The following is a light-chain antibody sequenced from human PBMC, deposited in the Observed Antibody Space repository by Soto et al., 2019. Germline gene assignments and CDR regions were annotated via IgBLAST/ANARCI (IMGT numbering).Light chain of an antibody. CDR2: GAS. V-gene: IGKV3-20*01. CDR3: QQYGSRARFT. Sequence: EIVLTQSPGTLSLSPGERATPSCRASQSVSSSYLAWYQQKPGQAPRLLIYGASSRATGIPDRFSGSGSGTDFTLTISRLEPEDFAVYYCQQYGSRARFTFGPGTKVDIK. J-gene: IGKJ3*01. CDR1: QSVSSSY.